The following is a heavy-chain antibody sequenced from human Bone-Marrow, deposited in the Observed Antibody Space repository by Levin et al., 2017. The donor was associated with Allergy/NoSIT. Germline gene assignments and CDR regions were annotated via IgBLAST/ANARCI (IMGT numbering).Heavy chain of an antibody. CDR1: GITFRNYG. CDR3: ARDGNEVPHNYYNMAV. D-gene: IGHD4/OR15-4a*01. V-gene: IGHV3-33*01. J-gene: IGHJ6*02. Sequence: PGGSLRLSCVASGITFRNYGFHWVRQAPGKGLEWVAVVWATIDRKDYADSVRGRFTISRDDFTNTVYLQMDSLRVEDTAVYHCARDGNEVPHNYYNMAVWGQGTTVNVSS. CDR2: VWATIDRK.